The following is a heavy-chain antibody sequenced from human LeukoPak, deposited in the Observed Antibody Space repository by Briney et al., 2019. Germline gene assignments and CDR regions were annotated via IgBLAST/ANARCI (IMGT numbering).Heavy chain of an antibody. Sequence: GESLKISCKGSGDSFTSYWMGWARQMPGKGLEWMGIFYPGDSDIRYSPSFQGQVTISVAKSITTAYLQWSSLKASDTAMYYCAGRGITVSADTFDIWGQGTMVTVSS. CDR3: AGRGITVSADTFDI. V-gene: IGHV5-51*01. CDR1: GDSFTSYW. CDR2: FYPGDSDI. D-gene: IGHD6-19*01. J-gene: IGHJ3*02.